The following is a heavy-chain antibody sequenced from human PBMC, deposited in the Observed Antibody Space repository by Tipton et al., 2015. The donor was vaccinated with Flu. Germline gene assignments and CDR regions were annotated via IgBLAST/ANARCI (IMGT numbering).Heavy chain of an antibody. J-gene: IGHJ6*02. Sequence: QLVQSGAEVKKPGASVKVSCKASGYTFTTYYMHWVRQAPGQGLEWMGIINPSGGSTSYAQKFQGRVTMTRDTSTSTVYMELSSLRSEDTAVYYCAREGIWDDYGDYLWYYGMDVWGQGTTVTVSS. CDR3: AREGIWDDYGDYLWYYGMDV. CDR2: INPSGGST. CDR1: GYTFTTYY. D-gene: IGHD4-17*01. V-gene: IGHV1-46*01.